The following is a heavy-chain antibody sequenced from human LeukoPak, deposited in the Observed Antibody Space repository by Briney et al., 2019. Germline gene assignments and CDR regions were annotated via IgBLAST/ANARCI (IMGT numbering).Heavy chain of an antibody. CDR2: IKEDGSVR. CDR1: GFTFSSYW. CDR3: ARDRVAARQWGYYYYMDV. J-gene: IGHJ6*03. Sequence: RRSLRLSCAASGFTFSSYWMSWVRQAPGKGLEWVASIKEDGSVRHYVDSVKGRFTISRDNAKNSLYLQMNSLRAEDTAVYYCARDRVAARQWGYYYYMDVWGKGTTVTVSS. D-gene: IGHD6-6*01. V-gene: IGHV3-7*01.